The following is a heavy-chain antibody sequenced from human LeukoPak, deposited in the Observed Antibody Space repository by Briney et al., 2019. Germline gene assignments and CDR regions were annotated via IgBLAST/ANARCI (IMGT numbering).Heavy chain of an antibody. Sequence: KPSETLSLTCTVSGGSISSYYWSWIRQPPGKGLEWIGYIYYSGSTNYNPSLKSRVTISVDTSKNQFSLKLSSVTATDTAVYYCARGSYYYGSGSLLPFDYWGQGTLVTVSS. CDR1: GGSISSYY. CDR2: IYYSGST. V-gene: IGHV4-59*01. J-gene: IGHJ4*02. D-gene: IGHD3-10*01. CDR3: ARGSYYYGSGSLLPFDY.